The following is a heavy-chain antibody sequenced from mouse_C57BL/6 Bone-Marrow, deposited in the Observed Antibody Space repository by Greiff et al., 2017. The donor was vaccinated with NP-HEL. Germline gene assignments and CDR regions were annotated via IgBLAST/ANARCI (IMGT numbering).Heavy chain of an antibody. CDR1: GFTFSDYG. CDR2: ISSGSSNI. Sequence: EVQRVESGGGLVKPGGSLKLSCAASGFTFSDYGMHWVRQAPEKGLEWVAYISSGSSNIYYADTVKGRFTISRDNAKNTLFLQMTSLRSEDAAMYYCASSNPPGCDYWGQGTTLTVSS. D-gene: IGHD3-3*01. J-gene: IGHJ2*01. CDR3: ASSNPPGCDY. V-gene: IGHV5-17*01.